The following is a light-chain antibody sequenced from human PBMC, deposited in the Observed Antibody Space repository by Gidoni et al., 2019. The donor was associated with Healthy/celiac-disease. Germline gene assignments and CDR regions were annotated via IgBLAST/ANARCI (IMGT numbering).Light chain of an antibody. J-gene: IGKJ3*01. Sequence: ETVLTQPPATLYLSPGERATLSCRASQSVSSYVAWYQQKPGQAPRLLIYDASNRATGIPARFSGSGSGTDFTLTISSLEPEDFAVYYCQQSGGTYAFGPGTKVDIK. CDR1: QSVSSY. CDR2: DAS. V-gene: IGKV3-11*01. CDR3: QQSGGTYA.